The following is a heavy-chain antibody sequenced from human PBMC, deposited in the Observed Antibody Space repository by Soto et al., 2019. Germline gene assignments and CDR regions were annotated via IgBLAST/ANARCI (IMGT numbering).Heavy chain of an antibody. V-gene: IGHV4-59*01. CDR3: ARETWELIDY. Sequence: QVQLQESGPGLVKPTETLSLTCTVSGGSISSYYWSWIRQPPGKGLEWIGYIYYSGSTNYNPSLRSRVTISVDTSKNQFSLKLSSVTAADTAVYYCARETWELIDYWGQGTLVTVSS. D-gene: IGHD1-26*01. J-gene: IGHJ4*02. CDR2: IYYSGST. CDR1: GGSISSYY.